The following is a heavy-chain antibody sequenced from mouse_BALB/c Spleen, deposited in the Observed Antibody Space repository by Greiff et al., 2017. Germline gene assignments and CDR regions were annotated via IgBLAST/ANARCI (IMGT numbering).Heavy chain of an antibody. J-gene: IGHJ1*01. V-gene: IGHV1-5*01. CDR3: VYYDYDDWYFDV. D-gene: IGHD2-4*01. CDR2: IYPGNSDT. CDR1: GYTFTSYW. Sequence: EVQLQQSGTVLARPGASVKMSCKASGYTFTSYWMHWVKQRPGQGLEWIGAIYPGNSDTSYNQKFKGKAKLTAVTSTSTAYMELSSLTNEDSAVYYCVYYDYDDWYFDVWGAGTTVTVAS.